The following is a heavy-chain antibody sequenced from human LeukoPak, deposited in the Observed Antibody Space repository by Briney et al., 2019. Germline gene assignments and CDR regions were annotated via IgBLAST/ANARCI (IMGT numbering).Heavy chain of an antibody. D-gene: IGHD2-2*01. CDR2: IRYDGSNK. J-gene: IGHJ4*02. CDR3: AKVGDKIVVVPAAPHAY. V-gene: IGHV3-30*02. CDR1: GFTFSSYG. Sequence: PGGSLRLSCAASGFTFSSYGMHWVRQAPGKGLEWVAFIRYDGSNKYYADSVKGRFTISRDNSKNTLYLQMNSLSAEDTAVYYCAKVGDKIVVVPAAPHAYWGQGTLVTVSS.